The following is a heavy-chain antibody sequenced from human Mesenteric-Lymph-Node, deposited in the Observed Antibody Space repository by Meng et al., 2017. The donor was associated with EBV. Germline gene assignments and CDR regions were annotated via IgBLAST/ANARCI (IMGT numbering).Heavy chain of an antibody. CDR3: ARIWITLDH. V-gene: IGHV2-5*02. CDR2: IFWDDDE. J-gene: IGHJ4*02. Sequence: QILLKEAGPTVVKPTPTLTVTCSFSGFSLSTSGMAVGWVRQPPGKAPEWLALIFWDDDERYSPSLKSRLTISRDTSENQVVLTMTNMAPEDTATYYCARIWITLDHWGQGALVTVSS. D-gene: IGHD3-10*01. CDR1: GFSLSTSGMA.